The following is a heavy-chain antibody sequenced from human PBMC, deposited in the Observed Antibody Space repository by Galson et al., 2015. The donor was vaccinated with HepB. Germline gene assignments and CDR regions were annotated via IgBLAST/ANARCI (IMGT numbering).Heavy chain of an antibody. CDR1: GFSFRGYY. Sequence: LRLSCAASGFSFRGYYMSWVRPAPGKGLAWVANINQDGNEIYYVDSVKGRFTISRDNAKNSLYLQMNSLRAEDTAVYYCAKVGSTSWRMDVWGQGTTVTVS. CDR3: AKVGSTSWRMDV. CDR2: INQDGNEI. J-gene: IGHJ6*02. V-gene: IGHV3-7*01.